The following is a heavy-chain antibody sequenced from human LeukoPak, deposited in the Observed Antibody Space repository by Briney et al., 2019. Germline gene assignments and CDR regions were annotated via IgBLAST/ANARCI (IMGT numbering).Heavy chain of an antibody. J-gene: IGHJ4*02. CDR2: ISYDGSNK. V-gene: IGHV3-30*18. Sequence: GRSLRLSCAASGFTFSSYGMHWVRQAPGKGLEWVAVISYDGSNKYYADSVKGRFTISRDNSKNTLYLQMNRMRAEDTAVYYCAKENQYYDILTGLDYWGQGTLVTVSS. CDR3: AKENQYYDILTGLDY. CDR1: GFTFSSYG. D-gene: IGHD3-9*01.